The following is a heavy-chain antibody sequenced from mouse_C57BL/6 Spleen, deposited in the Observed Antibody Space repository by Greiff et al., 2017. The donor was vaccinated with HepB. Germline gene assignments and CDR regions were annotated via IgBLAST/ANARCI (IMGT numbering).Heavy chain of an antibody. D-gene: IGHD1-1*01. V-gene: IGHV1-64*01. CDR3: ARDGVVATDYYAMDD. J-gene: IGHJ4*01. CDR2: IHPNSGST. Sequence: QVQLQQPGAELVKPGASVKLSCKASGYTFTSYWMHWVKQRPGQGLEWIGMIHPNSGSTNYNEKFKSKATLTVDKSSSTAYMQLSSLTSEDSAVYYCARDGVVATDYYAMDDWGQGTSVTVSS. CDR1: GYTFTSYW.